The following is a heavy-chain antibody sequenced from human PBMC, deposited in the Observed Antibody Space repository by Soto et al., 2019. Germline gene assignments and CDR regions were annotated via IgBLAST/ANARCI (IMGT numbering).Heavy chain of an antibody. J-gene: IGHJ4*02. Sequence: ASVKVSCKASGYTFTDYYINWVRQAPGQGLEWMGRISTYNGNTNSPQSLQGRLTMTTDTSTTTAYMELSSLRSEDTAVYYCARGGEPIDYWGQGTLVTVSS. CDR3: ARGGEPIDY. CDR2: ISTYNGNT. D-gene: IGHD2-21*01. CDR1: GYTFTDYY. V-gene: IGHV1-18*04.